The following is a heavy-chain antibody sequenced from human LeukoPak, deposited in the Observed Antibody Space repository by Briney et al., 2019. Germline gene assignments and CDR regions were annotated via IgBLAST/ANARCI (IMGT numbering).Heavy chain of an antibody. D-gene: IGHD4-17*01. CDR3: ARVGHLPDFGDYGLDY. V-gene: IGHV3-30*19. CDR2: ISYDGSNK. Sequence: LPGGSLRLSCAASGFTFSSYGIHWVRQAPGKGLEWVAVISYDGSNKYYADSVKGRFTISRDNSKNTLYLQMNSLRAEDSAVYYCARVGHLPDFGDYGLDYWGQGTLVTVSS. J-gene: IGHJ4*02. CDR1: GFTFSSYG.